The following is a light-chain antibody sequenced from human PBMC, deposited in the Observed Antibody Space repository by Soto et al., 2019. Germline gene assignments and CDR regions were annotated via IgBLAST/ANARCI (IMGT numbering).Light chain of an antibody. CDR2: DAS. V-gene: IGKV3-15*01. CDR3: QQYHIWLT. J-gene: IGKJ4*01. Sequence: EILMTQSPATLSVSPGERGTLSCRASQSVNNNLAWYQQKPGQAPRPLIYDASTRATGIPARFSGSGSGTEFTLTISSLQSEDFAVYYCQQYHIWLTFGGGTKVDIK. CDR1: QSVNNN.